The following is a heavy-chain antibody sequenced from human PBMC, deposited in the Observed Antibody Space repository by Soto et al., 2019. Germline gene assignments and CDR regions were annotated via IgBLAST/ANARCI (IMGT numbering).Heavy chain of an antibody. D-gene: IGHD4-17*01. V-gene: IGHV1-18*01. CDR2: ISAYNGNT. CDR3: ARERMTTVTTRGVYYYYYGMDV. CDR1: GYTFTSYG. J-gene: IGHJ6*02. Sequence: ASVKVSCKASGYTFTSYGISWVRQAPGQGLEWMGWISAYNGNTNYAQKLQGRVTMTTDTSTSTAYMELRSLRSDDTAVYYCARERMTTVTTRGVYYYYYGMDVWGHGTTVTVSS.